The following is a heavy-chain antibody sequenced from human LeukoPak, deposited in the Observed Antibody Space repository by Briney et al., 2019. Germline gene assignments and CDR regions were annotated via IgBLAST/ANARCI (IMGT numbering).Heavy chain of an antibody. V-gene: IGHV1-18*01. CDR2: ISAYNGNT. J-gene: IGHJ4*02. CDR3: ARAGIAAGLYYFDY. Sequence: ASVKVSCKASGYTFTSYGISWVCQAPGQGLEWMGWISAYNGNTNYAQKLQGRVTMTTDTSTSTAYMELRSLRSDDTAVYYCARAGIAAGLYYFDYWGQGTLVTVSS. D-gene: IGHD6-13*01. CDR1: GYTFTSYG.